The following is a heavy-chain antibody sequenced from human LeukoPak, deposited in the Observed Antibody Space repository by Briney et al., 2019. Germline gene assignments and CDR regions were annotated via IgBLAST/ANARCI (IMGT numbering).Heavy chain of an antibody. D-gene: IGHD3-3*01. J-gene: IGHJ4*02. CDR3: ARYYDFWSGYSKYYFDY. CDR2: ISAYNGNT. V-gene: IGHV1-18*01. Sequence: ASVKVSCKASGYTFTSYGISWVRQAPGQGLEWMGWISAYNGNTNYAQKLQGRVTMTTDTSTSTAYMELRRLRSDDTAVYYCARYYDFWSGYSKYYFDYWGQGTLVTVSS. CDR1: GYTFTSYG.